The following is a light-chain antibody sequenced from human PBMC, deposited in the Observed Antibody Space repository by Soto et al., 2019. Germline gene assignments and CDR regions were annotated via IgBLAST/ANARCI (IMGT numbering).Light chain of an antibody. CDR3: QQYDNPNLTVT. V-gene: IGKV1-33*01. CDR1: QDISNY. CDR2: DPS. Sequence: DFQMTQSPSSLSASVGDRVTITCQASQDISNYLNWYQQKPGQAPKLLIYDPSNLETGVPSRFSGSGSGTDFTFTISSLQPEDIATYYCQQYDNPNLTVTFGGGTKVEIK. J-gene: IGKJ4*01.